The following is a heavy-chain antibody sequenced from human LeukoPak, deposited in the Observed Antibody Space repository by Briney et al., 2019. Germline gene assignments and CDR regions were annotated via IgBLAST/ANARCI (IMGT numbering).Heavy chain of an antibody. CDR1: GFTFSSYG. V-gene: IGHV3-30*02. CDR3: ANGPHYQILTGFYKVRSHLDY. D-gene: IGHD3-9*01. J-gene: IGHJ4*02. CDR2: IRYDGSNK. Sequence: GWSLRLSCAASGFTFSSYGIHWVRQAPGKGLEWVAFIRYDGSNKYYADSVKGRFTISRDNSKNTLYLQMDSLRAEDTAIYYCANGPHYQILTGFYKVRSHLDYWGQGTLVTVSS.